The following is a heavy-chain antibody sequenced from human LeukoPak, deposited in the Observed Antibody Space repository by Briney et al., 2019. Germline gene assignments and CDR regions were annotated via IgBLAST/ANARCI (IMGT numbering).Heavy chain of an antibody. CDR1: GFTFSSYA. V-gene: IGHV3-23*01. CDR3: AKGPAANYYYYYMDV. Sequence: GGSLRLSCAASGFTFSSYAMSWVRQAPGKGLEWVSAISGSGGSTYYADSVKGRFTISRDNSKNTLYLLMNSLRAEDTAVYYCAKGPAANYYYYYMDVWGKGTTVTVSS. D-gene: IGHD6-25*01. CDR2: ISGSGGST. J-gene: IGHJ6*03.